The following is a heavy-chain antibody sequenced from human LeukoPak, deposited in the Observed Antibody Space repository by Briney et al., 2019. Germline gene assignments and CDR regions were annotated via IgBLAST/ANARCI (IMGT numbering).Heavy chain of an antibody. CDR3: ARRVTNGYWYFDY. J-gene: IGHJ4*02. Sequence: TGESLKISCKGSGYTFTSYWIGWVRQMPGKGLEWMGIIFPGDSDTRYSPSFQGQVTISADKSISTAYLQWSSLKASDTAIYYCARRVTNGYWYFDYWGQGTLVTVSS. V-gene: IGHV5-51*01. D-gene: IGHD3-22*01. CDR1: GYTFTSYW. CDR2: IFPGDSDT.